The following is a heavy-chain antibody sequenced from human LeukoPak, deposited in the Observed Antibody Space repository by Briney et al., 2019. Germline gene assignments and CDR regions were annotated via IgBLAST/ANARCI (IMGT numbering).Heavy chain of an antibody. CDR2: ISAYNGNT. CDR1: GYTFTSYG. CDR3: ARDRIVGPTDAFDI. V-gene: IGHV1-18*01. D-gene: IGHD1-26*01. J-gene: IGHJ3*02. Sequence: ASVKVSCKASGYTFTSYGISWVRQAPGQGLEWMGWISAYNGNTNYAQKLQGRVTMTRNTSISTAYMELSSLRSEDTAVYYCARDRIVGPTDAFDIWGQGTMVTVSS.